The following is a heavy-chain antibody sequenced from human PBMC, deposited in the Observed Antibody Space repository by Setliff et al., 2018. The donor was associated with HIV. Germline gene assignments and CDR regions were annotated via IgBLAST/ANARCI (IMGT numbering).Heavy chain of an antibody. D-gene: IGHD2-21*02. CDR2: IYYTWST. CDR3: ARDPPGHRDSNDY. J-gene: IGHJ4*01. Sequence: SETLSLTCTVSGGSVGSGSYYWSWIRQPPGKGLEYIGYIYYTWSTTYNPSLNSRVSMSIDTSKNQFSLRLTSVTAADTAVYYCARDPPGHRDSNDYWGQGTLVTVSS. V-gene: IGHV4-61*01. CDR1: GGSVGSGSYY.